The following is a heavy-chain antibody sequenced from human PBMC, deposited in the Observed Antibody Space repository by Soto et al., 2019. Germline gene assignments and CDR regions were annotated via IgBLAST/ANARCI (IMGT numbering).Heavy chain of an antibody. J-gene: IGHJ4*02. CDR1: GGTFSRHA. D-gene: IGHD4-17*01. CDR3: ARALSGEGGDYGGNY. V-gene: IGHV1-69*01. Sequence: QVQLVQSGAEVRKPGSSVKVSCKASGGTFSRHAISWVRQAPGQGLEWMGGIIPIFGTANHAQKFQGRVTITADESTSTAYMELSSLRSEDTAVYYCARALSGEGGDYGGNYWGQGTLVTVSS. CDR2: IIPIFGTA.